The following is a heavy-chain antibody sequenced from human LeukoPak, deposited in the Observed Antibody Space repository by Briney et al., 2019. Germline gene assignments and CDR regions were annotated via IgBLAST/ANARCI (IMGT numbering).Heavy chain of an antibody. CDR3: ARDKGYDYVWGSYAFDI. CDR1: GGSISSSSYY. V-gene: IGHV4-39*06. Sequence: KPSETLSLTCTVSGGSISSSSYYWGWIRQPPGKGLEWIGSIYYSGSTYYNPSLKSRVTISVDTSKNQFPLKLSSVTAADTAVYYCARDKGYDYVWGSYAFDIWGQGTMVTVSS. J-gene: IGHJ3*02. CDR2: IYYSGST. D-gene: IGHD3-16*01.